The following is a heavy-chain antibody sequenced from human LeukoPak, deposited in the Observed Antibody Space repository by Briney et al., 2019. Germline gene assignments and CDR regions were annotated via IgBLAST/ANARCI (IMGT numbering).Heavy chain of an antibody. CDR1: GYTFTSYD. J-gene: IGHJ4*02. D-gene: IGHD6-19*01. CDR2: MNPNSGNT. CDR3: ARAGVADFDY. Sequence: ASVKVSCKASGYTFTSYDINWVRQATGQGLGWMGRMNPNSGNTGYAQKFQGRVTITRNTSISTAYMELSSLRSEDTAVYYCARAGVADFDYWGQGTLVTVSS. V-gene: IGHV1-8*01.